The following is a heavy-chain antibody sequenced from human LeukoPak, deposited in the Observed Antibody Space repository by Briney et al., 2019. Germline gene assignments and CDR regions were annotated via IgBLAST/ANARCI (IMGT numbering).Heavy chain of an antibody. CDR1: GYTFTSSG. J-gene: IGHJ4*02. V-gene: IGHV1-18*01. D-gene: IGHD2-2*01. Sequence: GAPVKASCKASGYTFTSSGISWLGQAAGQGLGWLGWISAYNGMIDHAKKLQGRVTMTTDTSPSTAYMELRSLRSDDTAVYYWARGGDTDIVVVPPAMGFDNWGQGTLVTVSS. CDR2: ISAYNGMI. CDR3: ARGGDTDIVVVPPAMGFDN.